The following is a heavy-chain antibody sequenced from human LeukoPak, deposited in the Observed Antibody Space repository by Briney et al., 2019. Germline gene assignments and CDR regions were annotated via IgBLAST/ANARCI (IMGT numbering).Heavy chain of an antibody. D-gene: IGHD2-8*01. CDR1: GGTFNSYA. Sequence: SVKVSCKASGGTFNSYAISWVRQAPGQGLEWMGGIIPMSDAANYPQKFRGRLTITADIPTSTVYMELSSLRSEDTAVYYCARGARYCTNGVCYPNWFDPWGQGTLVTVSS. CDR2: IIPMSDAA. CDR3: ARGARYCTNGVCYPNWFDP. V-gene: IGHV1-69*06. J-gene: IGHJ5*02.